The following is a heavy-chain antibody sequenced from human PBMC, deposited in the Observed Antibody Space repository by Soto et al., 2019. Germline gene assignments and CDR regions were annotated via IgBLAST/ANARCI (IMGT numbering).Heavy chain of an antibody. J-gene: IGHJ4*02. D-gene: IGHD2-8*01. CDR2: IYPGDSDT. CDR3: ARRPTTRLLVYANIDY. CDR1: GYSFTSYW. Sequence: GESLKISCKGSGYSFTSYWIGWVRQMPGKGLEWMGIIYPGDSDTRYSPSFQGQVTISADKSISTAYLQWSSLKASDTAMYYCARRPTTRLLVYANIDYWGPGTLVTVSS. V-gene: IGHV5-51*01.